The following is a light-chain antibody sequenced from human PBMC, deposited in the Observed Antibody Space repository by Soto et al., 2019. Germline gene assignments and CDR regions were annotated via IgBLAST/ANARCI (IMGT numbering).Light chain of an antibody. J-gene: IGLJ3*02. CDR3: AAWGDSLNGVV. V-gene: IGLV1-44*01. Sequence: QSVLTQPPSASGTPGQTVTISCSGSTSNVGSNIVTWYQQLQGAAPKLSIFVNSQRPTGVLDRFSGSKSGTSASLAISGLQSEDEAHYYCAAWGDSLNGVVFGGGAQLTVL. CDR2: VNS. CDR1: TSNVGSNI.